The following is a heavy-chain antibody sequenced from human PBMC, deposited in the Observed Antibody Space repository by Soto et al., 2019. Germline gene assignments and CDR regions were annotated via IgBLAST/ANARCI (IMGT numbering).Heavy chain of an antibody. V-gene: IGHV1-58*01. CDR2: IVVGSGNT. CDR3: AAADDYVWGSYRYTLGAFDI. D-gene: IGHD3-16*02. J-gene: IGHJ3*02. CDR1: GFTFTSSA. Sequence: RASVKVSCKASGFTFTSSAVQWVRQARGQRLEWIGWIVVGSGNTNYAQKFQERVTITRDMSTSTAYMELSSLRSEDTAVYYCAAADDYVWGSYRYTLGAFDIWGQGTMVTVS.